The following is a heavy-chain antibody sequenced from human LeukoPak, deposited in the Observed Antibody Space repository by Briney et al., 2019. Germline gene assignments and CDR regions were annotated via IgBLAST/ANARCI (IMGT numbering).Heavy chain of an antibody. CDR2: IRYDGDNR. CDR1: GFTFSSYG. CDR3: AKDGLYSSSSAFDI. J-gene: IGHJ3*02. D-gene: IGHD6-6*01. Sequence: GGSLRLSCAASGFTFSSYGMHWVRQAPGKGLEWVSFIRYDGDNRYYADSVKGRFTISRDNSKNTLYLQMNSLRAEDTAVYYCAKDGLYSSSSAFDIWGQGTMVTVSS. V-gene: IGHV3-30*02.